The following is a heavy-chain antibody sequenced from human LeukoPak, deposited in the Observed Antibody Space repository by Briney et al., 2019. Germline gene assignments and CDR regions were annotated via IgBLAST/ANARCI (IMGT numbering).Heavy chain of an antibody. V-gene: IGHV3-23*01. CDR2: ISGSGGST. D-gene: IGHD3-10*01. CDR1: GFTFSSYA. Sequence: GGSLRLSCAASGFTFSSYAMSWVRQAPGKGLEWVSAISGSGGSTYYADSVKCRFTISRDNSKNTLYLQMNSLRDEDTAVYYCAKDSVYYGSGSYYFDYWGQGTLVTVSS. J-gene: IGHJ4*02. CDR3: AKDSVYYGSGSYYFDY.